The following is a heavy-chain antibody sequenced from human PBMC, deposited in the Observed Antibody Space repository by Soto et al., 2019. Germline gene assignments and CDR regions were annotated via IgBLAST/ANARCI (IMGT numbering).Heavy chain of an antibody. CDR1: GYSISSSNW. CDR2: IYYSGTT. D-gene: IGHD1-26*01. Sequence: QVQLQESGPGLVKPSDTLSLTCAVSGYSISSSNWWGWIRQPPGKGLEWIGYIYYSGTTYYNPSLKSRVTMSVYTSKIQFSLKLTSVTAVDTAVYYCASREIQGPIDYWGQGPLVTVSS. CDR3: ASREIQGPIDY. J-gene: IGHJ4*02. V-gene: IGHV4-28*01.